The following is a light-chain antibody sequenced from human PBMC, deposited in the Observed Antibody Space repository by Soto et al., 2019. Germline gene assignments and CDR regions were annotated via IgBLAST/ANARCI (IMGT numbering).Light chain of an antibody. CDR3: QQYGSSPLWT. CDR2: GAS. Sequence: EIVLTQSPGTLSLSPGERATLSCRASQSSSTYLAWYQQKPGQTPRLLIYGASSRATGIPDRFSASGSGTDFTLTISRLEPEDFAVYYCQQYGSSPLWTFGQGTKVEIK. J-gene: IGKJ1*01. CDR1: QSSSTY. V-gene: IGKV3-20*01.